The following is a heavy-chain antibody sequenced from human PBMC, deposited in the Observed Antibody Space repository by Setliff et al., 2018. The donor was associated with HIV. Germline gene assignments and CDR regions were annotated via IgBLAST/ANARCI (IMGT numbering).Heavy chain of an antibody. CDR3: ARGRWLQSFDY. CDR1: GGSFSSFA. Sequence: ALVKVSCKVSGGSFSSFAISWVRQAPGHGLEWMGGIIPMFGTTNYAQKLQGRVTLSADESTSTAYMQLSSLTSEDTAVYYCARGRWLQSFDYWGQGTLVTVSS. CDR2: IIPMFGTT. D-gene: IGHD5-12*01. J-gene: IGHJ4*02. V-gene: IGHV1-69*13.